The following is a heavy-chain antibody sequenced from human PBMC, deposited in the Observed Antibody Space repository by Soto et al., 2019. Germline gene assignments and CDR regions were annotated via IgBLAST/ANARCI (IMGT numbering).Heavy chain of an antibody. CDR2: ISAYNGNT. CDR1: GYTFTSYG. CDR3: ARDAWLQHLRDYFDY. D-gene: IGHD5-12*01. Sequence: QVQLVKSGAEVKKPGASVRVSCKASGYTFTSYGISWVRQAPGQGLEWMGWISAYNGNTNYAQKLQGRVTMTTDTSTSTAYMELRSLRSDDTAVYYCARDAWLQHLRDYFDYWGQGTLVTVSS. J-gene: IGHJ4*02. V-gene: IGHV1-18*01.